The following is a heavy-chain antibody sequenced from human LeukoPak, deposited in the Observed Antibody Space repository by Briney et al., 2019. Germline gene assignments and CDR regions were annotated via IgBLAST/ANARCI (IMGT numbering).Heavy chain of an antibody. J-gene: IGHJ5*02. CDR2: INSSGSST. CDR1: GFTFSSYC. Sequence: GGSLRLSCAASGFTFSSYCMHWVRQAPGKGLVWVSRINSSGSSTSYAASVKGRFTISRDNAKNTLYLQMNSLRADDTAVYYCARADDRVVVPAGYNWFDPWGQGTVVSVSS. V-gene: IGHV3-74*01. D-gene: IGHD2-2*01. CDR3: ARADDRVVVPAGYNWFDP.